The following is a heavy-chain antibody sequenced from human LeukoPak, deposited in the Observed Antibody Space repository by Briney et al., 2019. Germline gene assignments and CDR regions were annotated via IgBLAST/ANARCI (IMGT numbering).Heavy chain of an antibody. Sequence: SETLSLTCTVSGGSISSHYWSWIRQPAGKGLEWIGRIYTSGSTNYNPSLKSRVTISVDTSKNQFSLKLSSVTAADTAVYYCARVGEKRRVDAFDIWGQGTMVTVSS. V-gene: IGHV4-4*07. CDR1: GGSISSHY. D-gene: IGHD3-16*01. CDR2: IYTSGST. CDR3: ARVGEKRRVDAFDI. J-gene: IGHJ3*02.